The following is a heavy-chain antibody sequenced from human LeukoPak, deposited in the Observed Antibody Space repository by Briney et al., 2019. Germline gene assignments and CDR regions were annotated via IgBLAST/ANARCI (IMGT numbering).Heavy chain of an antibody. CDR1: GGSITGGGHF. CDR2: ISYSGST. D-gene: IGHD3-22*01. Sequence: SQTLSLTCTVSGGSITGGGHFWSWIRQHPVRGLEWIGHISYSGSTYFNPSLKSRLSMSADTSENQFSLKLRSVTAADTAVYYCAASIVVGPLGHDAFDIWGQGAMVTVSS. V-gene: IGHV4-31*03. CDR3: AASIVVGPLGHDAFDI. J-gene: IGHJ3*02.